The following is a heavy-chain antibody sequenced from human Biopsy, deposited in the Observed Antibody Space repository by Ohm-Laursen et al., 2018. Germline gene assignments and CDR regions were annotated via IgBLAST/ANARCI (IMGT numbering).Heavy chain of an antibody. J-gene: IGHJ4*02. V-gene: IGHV4-61*01. D-gene: IGHD6-19*01. CDR1: GDSVSSGSFY. CDR2: IYDRRSTA. CDR3: ARGMRSSGWPYFDS. Sequence: GTLSLTCTVSGDSVSSGSFYWTWIRQPPGQGLEYIGYIYDRRSTANYNPSLESRVTMSVDMPKNQFSLKLSSVTAADTAIYYCARGMRSSGWPYFDSWGQGTLVTVSS.